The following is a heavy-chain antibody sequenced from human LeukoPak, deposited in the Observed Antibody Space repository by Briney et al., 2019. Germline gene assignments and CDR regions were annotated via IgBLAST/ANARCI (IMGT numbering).Heavy chain of an antibody. Sequence: ASVKVSCKASGYTFTNYGFSWVRQAPGQGLEWVGWIRAYNGNTNYAQRLQGRVTMTTDTSTSTAYMELRSLTSDDTAVYYCASLDDDFLYYYGMDVWGQGTTVTVSS. CDR1: GYTFTNYG. CDR2: IRAYNGNT. J-gene: IGHJ6*02. CDR3: ASLDDDFLYYYGMDV. D-gene: IGHD3/OR15-3a*01. V-gene: IGHV1-18*01.